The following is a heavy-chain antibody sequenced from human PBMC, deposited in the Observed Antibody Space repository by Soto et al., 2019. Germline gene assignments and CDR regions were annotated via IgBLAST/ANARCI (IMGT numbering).Heavy chain of an antibody. J-gene: IGHJ4*02. Sequence: AAVKVCCKASGYTFTGYYMHWVRQAPGQGLEWMGWINPNSGGTNYAQKFQGRVTMTRDTSISTAYMELSRLRSDDTAMYYCARHQRDDASRKIGCWGQGTLVTVSS. D-gene: IGHD3-16*01. V-gene: IGHV1-2*02. CDR1: GYTFTGYY. CDR2: INPNSGGT. CDR3: ARHQRDDASRKIGC.